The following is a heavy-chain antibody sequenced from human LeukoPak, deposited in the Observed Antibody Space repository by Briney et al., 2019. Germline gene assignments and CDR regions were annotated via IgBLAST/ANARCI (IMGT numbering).Heavy chain of an antibody. D-gene: IGHD3-10*01. CDR3: AKDGPLLWFGPTDA. Sequence: GGSLRLSCVASGFTFSTYGMSWVRQALRKGVEWVAAVSSTGSGTYYPDSLKGRFIISRDNSQNTVFLQMNSLRPEDTAFYFCAKDGPLLWFGPTDAWGQGILVTVSS. V-gene: IGHV3-23*01. CDR1: GFTFSTYG. CDR2: VSSTGSGT. J-gene: IGHJ5*02.